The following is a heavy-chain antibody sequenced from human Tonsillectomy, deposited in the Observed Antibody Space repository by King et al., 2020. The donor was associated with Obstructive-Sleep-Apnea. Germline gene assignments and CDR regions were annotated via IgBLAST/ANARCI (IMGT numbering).Heavy chain of an antibody. D-gene: IGHD6-19*01. CDR1: GYSFISYW. Sequence: VQLVESGAEVKKPGESLRISCKGSGYSFISYWISWVRQMPGKGLEWMGRIDPSDSYTNYSPSFQCHVTISADKSISTAYLQWSSLKASDTAMYYCASYVAVAGTGGSDAFDIWGQGTMVTVSS. CDR3: ASYVAVAGTGGSDAFDI. J-gene: IGHJ3*02. V-gene: IGHV5-10-1*01. CDR2: IDPSDSYT.